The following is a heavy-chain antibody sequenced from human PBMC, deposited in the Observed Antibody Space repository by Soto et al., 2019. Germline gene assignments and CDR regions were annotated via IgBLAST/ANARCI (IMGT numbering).Heavy chain of an antibody. CDR1: GYTFTSYG. CDR2: ISAYNGNT. D-gene: IGHD3-10*01. V-gene: IGHV1-18*04. Sequence: QVQLVQSGAEVKKPGASVKVSCKASGYTFTSYGISWWRQAPGQGLEWMGWISAYNGNTNYAQKLQGRVTMTTETSKSKAYMELRSKISDDTAVYYCAKHHQPMVREAELADWGQGTLVTVSS. CDR3: AKHHQPMVREAELAD. J-gene: IGHJ4*02.